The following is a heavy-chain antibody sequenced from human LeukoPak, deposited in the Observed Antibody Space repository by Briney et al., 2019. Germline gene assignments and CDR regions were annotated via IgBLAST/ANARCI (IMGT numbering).Heavy chain of an antibody. Sequence: PGGSLRLSCAASGFTFSSYSMNWVRQAPGKGLEWVSSITSSGRYIYYADSVKGRFTISRDNAKNTLYLQMNSLRAEDTAVYYCARESMIVVVTESGPPQYPGGMDVWGKGTTVTVSS. J-gene: IGHJ6*04. CDR2: ITSSGRYI. V-gene: IGHV3-21*01. CDR3: ARESMIVVVTESGPPQYPGGMDV. CDR1: GFTFSSYS. D-gene: IGHD3-22*01.